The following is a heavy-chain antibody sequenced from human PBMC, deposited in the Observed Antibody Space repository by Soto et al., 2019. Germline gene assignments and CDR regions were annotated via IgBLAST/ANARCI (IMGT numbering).Heavy chain of an antibody. D-gene: IGHD3-3*01. J-gene: IGHJ5*02. CDR2: IKHDGSEK. V-gene: IGHV3-7*03. CDR3: ARDATDDFWSGSNNWFDP. Sequence: GSLRLSCAASGFTFSDYWMTWVRQAPGKGLEWVANIKHDGSEKYYVDSVKGRFTISRDNAKNSLYLQMNSLRAEDTAVYYCARDATDDFWSGSNNWFDPWGQGTLVTVS. CDR1: GFTFSDYW.